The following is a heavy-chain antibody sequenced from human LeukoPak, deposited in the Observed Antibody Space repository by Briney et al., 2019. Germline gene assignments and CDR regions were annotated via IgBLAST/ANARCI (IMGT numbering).Heavy chain of an antibody. V-gene: IGHV4-4*02. Sequence: SETLSLTCAVSGGSISSSNWWSWVRQPPGKGLEWIGEIYHSGSTNYNPSLKSRVTISVGKSKNQFSLKLSSVTAADTAVYYCARGIAAAGTLPFDYWGQGTLVTVSS. CDR1: GGSISSSNW. CDR3: ARGIAAAGTLPFDY. CDR2: IYHSGST. J-gene: IGHJ4*02. D-gene: IGHD6-13*01.